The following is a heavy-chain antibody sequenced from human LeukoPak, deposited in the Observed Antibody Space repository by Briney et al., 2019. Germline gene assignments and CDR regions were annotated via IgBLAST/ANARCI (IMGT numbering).Heavy chain of an antibody. D-gene: IGHD3-10*01. Sequence: GGSLRLSCAASGFTFTTYWMSWVRQAPGKGLEWVANINQDDTEKYYVDSVKGRFTISRDNAKNSPYLQMNSLRVEDTAIYYCAKVAKYYYGSETYYFFAHWGQGTPVTASS. V-gene: IGHV3-7*01. CDR2: INQDDTEK. CDR3: AKVAKYYYGSETYYFFAH. J-gene: IGHJ1*01. CDR1: GFTFTTYW.